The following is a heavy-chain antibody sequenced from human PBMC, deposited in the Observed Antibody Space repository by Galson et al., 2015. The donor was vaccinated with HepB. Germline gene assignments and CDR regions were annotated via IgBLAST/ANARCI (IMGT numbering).Heavy chain of an antibody. CDR1: GFTFSSYG. Sequence: SLRLSCAASGFTFSSYGMHWVRPAPGKGLEGVAFIRYDGSNKYYADSAKGRFTISRDNSQTTLYLQMNSLRAEDTAVYYCAKDSYYDSSGYYYGSYYYGMDVWGQGTTVTVSS. D-gene: IGHD3-22*01. V-gene: IGHV3-30*02. CDR2: IRYDGSNK. J-gene: IGHJ6*02. CDR3: AKDSYYDSSGYYYGSYYYGMDV.